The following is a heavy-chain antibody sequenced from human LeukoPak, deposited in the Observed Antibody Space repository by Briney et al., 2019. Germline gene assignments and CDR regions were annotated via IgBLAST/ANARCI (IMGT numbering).Heavy chain of an antibody. CDR1: GGSISSGGYY. CDR2: IYYSGST. CDR3: ARDRAYCSSTSCSWDPYYYYGMDV. Sequence: SETLSLTCTVSGGSISSGGYYWSWIRQHPGKGLEWIGYIYYSGSTYYNPSLKSRVTISVDTSKNQLSLKLSSVTAADTAVYYCARDRAYCSSTSCSWDPYYYYGMDVWGQGTTVTVSS. J-gene: IGHJ6*02. D-gene: IGHD2-2*01. V-gene: IGHV4-31*03.